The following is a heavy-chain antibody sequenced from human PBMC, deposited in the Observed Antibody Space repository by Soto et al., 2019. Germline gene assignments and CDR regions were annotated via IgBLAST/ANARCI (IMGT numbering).Heavy chain of an antibody. CDR2: ISAYNGNT. CDR3: ARRRAVAGQTWFDP. CDR1: GYTFTSYG. D-gene: IGHD6-19*01. J-gene: IGHJ5*02. Sequence: ASVKVSCKASGYTFTSYGISWVRQAPGQGLEWMGWISAYNGNTNYAQKLQGRVTMTTDTSTSTAYMELRSLRSDDTAVYYCARRRAVAGQTWFDPWGQGTLVTVSS. V-gene: IGHV1-18*01.